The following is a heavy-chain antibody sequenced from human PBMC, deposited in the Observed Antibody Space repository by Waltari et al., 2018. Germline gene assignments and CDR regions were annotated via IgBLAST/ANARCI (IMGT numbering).Heavy chain of an antibody. D-gene: IGHD2-2*01. J-gene: IGHJ4*02. CDR2: ISSSSTYI. V-gene: IGHV3-21*01. CDR3: ARDSPEWGSPSCLDY. Sequence: EVQLAESGGGLVKPGGSLRLSCAASGFTFNVYTMNWVRQAPGKGLAWVSSISSSSTYIDYAESVKGRFTISRDNAKNSLYLQMNSLRAEDTAVYYCARDSPEWGSPSCLDYWGQGTLVTVSS. CDR1: GFTFNVYT.